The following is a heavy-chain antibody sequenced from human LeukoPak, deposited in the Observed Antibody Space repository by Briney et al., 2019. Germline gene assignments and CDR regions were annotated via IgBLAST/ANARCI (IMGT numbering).Heavy chain of an antibody. D-gene: IGHD2-2*01. CDR3: ARAPIVVVPAASIDVDTAMVPPGY. CDR1: GYTFTGYY. J-gene: IGHJ4*02. V-gene: IGHV1-2*02. CDR2: INPNSGGT. Sequence: ASVKVSCKASGYTFTGYYMHRVRQAPGQGLEWMGWINPNSGGTNYAQKFQGRVTMTRDTSISTAYMELSRLRSDDTAVYYCARAPIVVVPAASIDVDTAMVPPGYWGQGTLVIVSS.